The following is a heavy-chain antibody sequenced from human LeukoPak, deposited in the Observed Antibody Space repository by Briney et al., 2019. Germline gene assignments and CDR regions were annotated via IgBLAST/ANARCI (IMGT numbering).Heavy chain of an antibody. J-gene: IGHJ4*02. D-gene: IGHD6-13*01. CDR2: IYYSGST. V-gene: IGHV4-61*08. Sequence: SETLSLTCTVSGGSISSGGYYWSWIRQPPGKGLEWIGYIYYSGSTNYNPSLKSRVTISVDTSKNQFSLKLSSVTAADTAVYYCARGFLAAAGYFDYWGQGTLVTVSS. CDR3: ARGFLAAAGYFDY. CDR1: GGSISSGGYY.